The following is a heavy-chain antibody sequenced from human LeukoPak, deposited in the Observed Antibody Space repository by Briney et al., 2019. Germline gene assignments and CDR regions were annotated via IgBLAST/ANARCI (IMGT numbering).Heavy chain of an antibody. CDR1: GFTFSSYT. CDR3: AASTKHPAMCDY. Sequence: PGGSLRLSCAASGFTFSSYTMNWVRQAPGKGLEWVSSIGSSSSYIYYADSVKGRFTISRDNAKNSLYLQMNSLRPEDTAVYYCAASTKHPAMCDYWGQGTLLTVSS. J-gene: IGHJ4*02. CDR2: IGSSSSYI. D-gene: IGHD5-18*01. V-gene: IGHV3-21*01.